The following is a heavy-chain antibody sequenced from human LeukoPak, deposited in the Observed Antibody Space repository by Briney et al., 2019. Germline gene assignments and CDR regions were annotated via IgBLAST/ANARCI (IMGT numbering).Heavy chain of an antibody. Sequence: SVKVSCKASGYTFTSYGISWVRQAPGQGLEWMGGIIPIFGTANYAQKFQGRVTITADESTSTAYMELSSLRSEDTAVYYCARDSKGYCSSTSCYHEGPFDYWGQGTLVTVSS. J-gene: IGHJ4*02. CDR2: IIPIFGTA. CDR3: ARDSKGYCSSTSCYHEGPFDY. D-gene: IGHD2-2*01. V-gene: IGHV1-69*13. CDR1: GYTFTSYG.